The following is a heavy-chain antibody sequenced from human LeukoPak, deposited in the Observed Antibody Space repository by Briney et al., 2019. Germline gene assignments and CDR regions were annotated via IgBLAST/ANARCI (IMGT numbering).Heavy chain of an antibody. Sequence: QAGGSLRLSCAASGFTFSSYAMSWVRQAPGKGLEWVSAISGSGGSTYYADSVKGRFTISRDNSKNTLYLQMNSLRAEDTAVYYCARDPPQQWLLRTGTYYFDYWGQGTLVTVSS. V-gene: IGHV3-23*01. CDR1: GFTFSSYA. CDR2: ISGSGGST. D-gene: IGHD6-19*01. CDR3: ARDPPQQWLLRTGTYYFDY. J-gene: IGHJ4*02.